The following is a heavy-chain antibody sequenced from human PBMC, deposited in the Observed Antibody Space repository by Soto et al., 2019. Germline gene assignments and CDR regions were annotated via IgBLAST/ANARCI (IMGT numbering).Heavy chain of an antibody. CDR1: GFTFSNYV. CDR3: AKDQGSSWYEIDY. V-gene: IGHV3-23*01. D-gene: IGHD6-13*01. CDR2: ISGSGGST. J-gene: IGHJ4*02. Sequence: EVQLLESGGGLVQPGGSLRLSCAASGFTFSNYVVPWVRQAPGKGLEWVSTISGSGGSTYYADSVKGRFTISRDNSKNTLYLQMNSLRAEDTAVYYCAKDQGSSWYEIDYWGQGTLVTVSS.